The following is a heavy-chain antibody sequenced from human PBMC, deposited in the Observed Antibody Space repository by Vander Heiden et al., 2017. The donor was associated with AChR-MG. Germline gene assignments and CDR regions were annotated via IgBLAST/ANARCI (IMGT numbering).Heavy chain of an antibody. CDR3: ARVVSSSFYYYYGMDV. D-gene: IGHD6-6*01. CDR1: GGSISSYY. Sequence: QLQLQDSGPGLVKPSETLSPTCTVSGGSISSYYCSWLRQPPGKGLEWIGYIYYSGSTNYNPSLKSRVTISVDTSKNQFSLKLSSVTAADTAVYYCARVVSSSFYYYYGMDVWGQGTTVTVSS. CDR2: IYYSGST. J-gene: IGHJ6*02. V-gene: IGHV4-59*01.